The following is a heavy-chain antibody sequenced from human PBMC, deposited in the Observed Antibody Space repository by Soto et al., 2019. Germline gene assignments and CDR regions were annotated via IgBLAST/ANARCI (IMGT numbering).Heavy chain of an antibody. V-gene: IGHV3-23*01. CDR1: GIIFGSYD. Sequence: EVQLLESGGGLVQPGGSLRLSCVASGIIFGSYDMSWVRQAPGKGLEWVSAVRVSDSRTFYADSVRGRFTISRDNSKNPRYLQMNSLRAEDTAVYYCAQFHGLGIYSPWFDPWGQGTLINVSS. J-gene: IGHJ5*02. CDR3: AQFHGLGIYSPWFDP. CDR2: VRVSDSRT. D-gene: IGHD3-10*01.